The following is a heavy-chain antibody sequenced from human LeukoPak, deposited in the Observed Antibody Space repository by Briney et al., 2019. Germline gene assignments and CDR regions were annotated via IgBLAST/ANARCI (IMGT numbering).Heavy chain of an antibody. J-gene: IGHJ4*02. Sequence: GGSLRLSCAVSGFPLSKVCKNRGRPAPGKGLEWVSIISNSGTITSYADSVKGRFTISRDNSKNTVYLQMNSLRAEDTALYYCATESFHYWGQGTLVAVSS. D-gene: IGHD3-10*01. CDR3: ATESFHY. CDR1: GFPLSKVC. V-gene: IGHV3-23*01. CDR2: ISNSGTIT.